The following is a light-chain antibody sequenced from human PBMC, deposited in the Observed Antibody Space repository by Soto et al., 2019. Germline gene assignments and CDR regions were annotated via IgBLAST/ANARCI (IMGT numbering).Light chain of an antibody. CDR3: QYYGSSPRT. V-gene: IGKV3-20*01. CDR1: QSVSSRH. Sequence: IVLTQTPATLSLSPGERATLSCRASQSVSSRHLAWYQQKPGQAPRLLIYGTSNRATGIPDRFSGSGSGPDFSLIISRLEPEDFAVYYCQYYGSSPRTFGQGTKVDIK. CDR2: GTS. J-gene: IGKJ1*01.